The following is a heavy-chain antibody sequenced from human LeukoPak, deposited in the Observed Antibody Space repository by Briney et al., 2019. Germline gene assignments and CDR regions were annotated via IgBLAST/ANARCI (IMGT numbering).Heavy chain of an antibody. J-gene: IGHJ6*02. D-gene: IGHD3-10*01. CDR3: ARGLWYYYGSGTRGNGMDV. CDR2: MNPNSGNT. CDR1: GYTFTSYD. Sequence: ASVKVSCKASGYTFTSYDINWVRQATGQGLEWMGWMNPNSGNTGYAQKFQGRFTMTRNTSISTAYMELSSLRSEDTAVYYCARGLWYYYGSGTRGNGMDVWGQGTTVTVSS. V-gene: IGHV1-8*01.